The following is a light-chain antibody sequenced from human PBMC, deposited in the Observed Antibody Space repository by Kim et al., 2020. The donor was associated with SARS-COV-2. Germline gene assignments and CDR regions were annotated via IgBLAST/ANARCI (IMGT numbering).Light chain of an antibody. Sequence: LSPGERATLSCRASQSISRYLGWYQQKPGQAPRLLISDAANRATGIPARFSGSGSGTDFTLTINSLEPEDFAVYYCQQRSNWPLTFGGGTKVDIK. CDR3: QQRSNWPLT. CDR1: QSISRY. V-gene: IGKV3-11*01. J-gene: IGKJ4*01. CDR2: DAA.